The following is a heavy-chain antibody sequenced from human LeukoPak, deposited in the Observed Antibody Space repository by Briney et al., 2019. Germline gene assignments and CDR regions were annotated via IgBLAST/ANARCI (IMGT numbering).Heavy chain of an antibody. Sequence: PGGSLRLSCAASGFTFNNYAMTWVRQAPGKGLDWVSAITASGGSTYYADSVKGRFTISRDNSKNTLYVQMNSLRAEDTAVYYCARRGSDSYYFDFWGQGTLVTVSS. D-gene: IGHD3-16*01. CDR2: ITASGGST. V-gene: IGHV3-23*01. CDR1: GFTFNNYA. CDR3: ARRGSDSYYFDF. J-gene: IGHJ4*02.